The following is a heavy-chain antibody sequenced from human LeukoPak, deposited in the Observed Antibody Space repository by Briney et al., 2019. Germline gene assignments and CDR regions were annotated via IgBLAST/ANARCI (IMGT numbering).Heavy chain of an antibody. V-gene: IGHV4-31*03. J-gene: IGHJ5*02. CDR2: IHHSGST. Sequence: PSETLSLTCTVSGGSISSGGYYWSWIRQHPGKGLEWIGYIHHSGSTYYNPSLKSRLITSLDTSKNQFSLKLNSVTAADTAVYYCANYGSGSYRFDPWGQGTLVTVSS. D-gene: IGHD3-10*01. CDR3: ANYGSGSYRFDP. CDR1: GGSISSGGYY.